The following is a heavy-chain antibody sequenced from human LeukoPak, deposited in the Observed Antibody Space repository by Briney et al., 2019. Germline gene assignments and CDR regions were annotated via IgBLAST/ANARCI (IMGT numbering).Heavy chain of an antibody. J-gene: IGHJ4*02. Sequence: GGSLRLSCAASGFTLGSYSMNWVRQAPGKGLEWVSSISSSSSYIYYADSVKGRFTISRDNAKNSLYLQMNSLRAEDTAVYYCARGVYSGYFDYWGQGTLVTVSS. V-gene: IGHV3-21*01. CDR2: ISSSSSYI. CDR1: GFTLGSYS. CDR3: ARGVYSGYFDY. D-gene: IGHD5-12*01.